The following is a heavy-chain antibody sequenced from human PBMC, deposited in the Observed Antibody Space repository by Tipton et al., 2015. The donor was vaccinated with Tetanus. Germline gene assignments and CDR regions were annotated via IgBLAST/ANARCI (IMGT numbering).Heavy chain of an antibody. D-gene: IGHD6-19*01. Sequence: TLSLTCAVYGGSFSGYYWSWIRQPPGKGLEWIGEINHSGSTNYNPSLKSRVTISVNTSKNQFSLNLSSVTAADTAVYYCARDMRGEGGGWYTDYWGQGTLVTVSS. CDR2: INHSGST. J-gene: IGHJ4*02. V-gene: IGHV4-34*01. CDR1: GGSFSGYY. CDR3: ARDMRGEGGGWYTDY.